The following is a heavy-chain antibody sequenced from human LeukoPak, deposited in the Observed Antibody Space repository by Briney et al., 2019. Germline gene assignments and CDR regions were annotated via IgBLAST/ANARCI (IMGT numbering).Heavy chain of an antibody. J-gene: IGHJ4*02. Sequence: GGSLRLSCAASGFTFSNSWMSWVRQAPGKGLEWVANINQDGGEKDYVDSVKGRFTISRDNAKNSLYLQMNSLKAEDTAVYYCAKDTPRGYNYGYFDYWGQGTLVTVSS. CDR2: INQDGGEK. CDR1: GFTFSNSW. CDR3: AKDTPRGYNYGYFDY. V-gene: IGHV3-7*03. D-gene: IGHD5-18*01.